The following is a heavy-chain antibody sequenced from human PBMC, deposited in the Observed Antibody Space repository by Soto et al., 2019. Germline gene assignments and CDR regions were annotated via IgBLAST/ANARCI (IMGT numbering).Heavy chain of an antibody. CDR1: GFTFSTYW. V-gene: IGHV3-74*01. CDR2: IKGDESAT. Sequence: EVQLVESGGGLVQAGASLRLSCAASGFTFSTYWMHWVRQAPGKGLMWLSRIKGDESATNYADSVEGRCTISRDNAKNTVYLQVNSLRVEDTAGYYCARGELGAYWFDPWGQGTLVTVSS. CDR3: ARGELGAYWFDP. D-gene: IGHD1-26*01. J-gene: IGHJ5*02.